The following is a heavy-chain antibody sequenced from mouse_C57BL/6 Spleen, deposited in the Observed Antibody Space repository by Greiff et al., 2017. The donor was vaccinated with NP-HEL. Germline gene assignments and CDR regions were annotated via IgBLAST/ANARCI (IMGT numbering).Heavy chain of an antibody. V-gene: IGHV10-3*01. CDR3: VRGAPLGYAMDY. D-gene: IGHD4-1*01. CDR1: GFTFNTYA. Sequence: EADGGLVQPKGSLKLSCAASGFTFNTYAMHWVRQAPGKGLEWVARIRSKSSNYATYYADSVKDRFTISRDDSQSMLYLQMNNLKTEDTAMYYSVRGAPLGYAMDYWGQGTSVTVSS. CDR2: IRSKSSNYAT. J-gene: IGHJ4*01.